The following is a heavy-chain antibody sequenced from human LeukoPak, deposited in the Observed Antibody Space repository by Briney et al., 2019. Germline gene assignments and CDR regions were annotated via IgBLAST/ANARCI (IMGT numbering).Heavy chain of an antibody. CDR2: IYPGDSDT. CDR3: ARLGGSYAIDY. V-gene: IGHV5-51*01. J-gene: IGHJ4*02. D-gene: IGHD1-26*01. CDR1: GSRFTNYW. Sequence: GESLKTSCKGSGSRFTNYWIGWVRQMPGKGLEWMGIIYPGDSDTTYSPSFQGQVNISADKSISTAYLQWSSLKASDTAVYYCARLGGSYAIDYWGQGTLVTVSS.